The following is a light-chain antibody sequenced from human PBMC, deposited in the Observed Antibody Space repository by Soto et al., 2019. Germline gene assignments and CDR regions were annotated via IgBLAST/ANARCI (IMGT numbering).Light chain of an antibody. CDR1: SSNIGNSY. CDR3: AAWDDSLSGPV. J-gene: IGLJ3*02. Sequence: QSVLTQPPSASGTPGQRVTISCSGSSSNIGNSYVYWYQQLPGAAPKLLIYRNNQRPSGVPDRFSGSKSGTSASLAISGLRSEDEADYYCAAWDDSLSGPVFGRGTKLTVL. CDR2: RNN. V-gene: IGLV1-47*01.